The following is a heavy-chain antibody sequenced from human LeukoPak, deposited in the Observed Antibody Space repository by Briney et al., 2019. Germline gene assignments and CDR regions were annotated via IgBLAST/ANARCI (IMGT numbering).Heavy chain of an antibody. V-gene: IGHV4-4*02. CDR2: IHASGST. D-gene: IGHD2-8*02. CDR1: GGSISSSNW. J-gene: IGHJ4*02. Sequence: SETLSLTCAVSGGSISSSNWWSWVRQPPGKRLELIGEIHASGSTNYNPSLKSRVTISVDKSKNQFSLKLNSVTAADTAVYYCARGTGGSHSYNFDDWAREPWSPCPQ. CDR3: ARGTGGSHSYNFDD.